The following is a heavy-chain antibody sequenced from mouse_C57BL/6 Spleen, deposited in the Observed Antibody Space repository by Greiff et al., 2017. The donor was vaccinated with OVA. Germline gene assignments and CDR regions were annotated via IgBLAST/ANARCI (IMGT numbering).Heavy chain of an antibody. Sequence: VQLQQPGAELVKPGASVKLSCKASGYTFTSYWMHWVKQRPGQGLEWIGMIHPNSGSTNYNEKFKSKATLTVDKSSSTAYLQLISLTSADSAVYYCARGRYDYAGAMDYWGQGASVTVSS. V-gene: IGHV1-64*01. J-gene: IGHJ4*01. CDR2: IHPNSGST. CDR3: ARGRYDYAGAMDY. D-gene: IGHD2-4*01. CDR1: GYTFTSYW.